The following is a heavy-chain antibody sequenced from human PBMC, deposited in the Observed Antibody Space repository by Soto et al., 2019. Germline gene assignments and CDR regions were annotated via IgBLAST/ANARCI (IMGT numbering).Heavy chain of an antibody. CDR1: GLTFTTFL. J-gene: IGHJ5*02. CDR2: ITSRGGAI. CDR3: AKADDILTGYAFDP. V-gene: IGHV3-23*01. Sequence: GWYLRLSCVRPGLTFTTFLMCWFRQAPFRVVARVSFITSRGGAISCVDSYTGRLTHSPDNSKNTLYLQGTSLRAEDTAIYYCAKADDILTGYAFDPWGQGTLVTVSS. D-gene: IGHD3-9*01.